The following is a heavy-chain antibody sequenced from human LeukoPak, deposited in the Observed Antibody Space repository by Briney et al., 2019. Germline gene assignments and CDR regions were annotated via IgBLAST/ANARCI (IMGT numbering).Heavy chain of an antibody. CDR3: ARDPHSYGSGSYYRGHFDY. V-gene: IGHV4-59*01. CDR2: IYYSGST. J-gene: IGHJ4*02. Sequence: SETLSLTCTVSGGSISSYYWSWIRQPPGKGLEWIGYIYYSGSTNYNPSLKSRVTISVDTSKNQFSLKLSSVTAADTAVYYCARDPHSYGSGSYYRGHFDYWGQGTLVTVSS. D-gene: IGHD3-10*01. CDR1: GGSISSYY.